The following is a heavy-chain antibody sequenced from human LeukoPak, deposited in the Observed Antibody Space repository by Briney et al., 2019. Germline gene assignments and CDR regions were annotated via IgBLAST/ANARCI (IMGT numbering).Heavy chain of an antibody. V-gene: IGHV1-46*01. CDR1: GYTFTSYW. Sequence: WASVQVSCKASGYTFTSYWIQWVRQAPGQGLEWMGLINPDGGSTAYAHRFQGRVIMTRDTSTSTAYMDLSSLRSEDTAVYHCARAPRNSSTMLDFWGQGTLVTISS. D-gene: IGHD6-13*01. CDR2: INPDGGST. J-gene: IGHJ4*02. CDR3: ARAPRNSSTMLDF.